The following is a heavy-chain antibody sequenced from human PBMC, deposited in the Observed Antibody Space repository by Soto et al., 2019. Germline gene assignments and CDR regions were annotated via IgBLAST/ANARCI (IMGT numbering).Heavy chain of an antibody. V-gene: IGHV3-53*04. CDR2: IYSGGST. CDR1: GFTVSSNY. CDR3: ARGPGGSGSYYGHFDY. J-gene: IGHJ4*02. D-gene: IGHD3-10*01. Sequence: GGSLRLSCAASGFTVSSNYMSWVRQAPGKGLEWVSVIYSGGSTYYADSVKGRFTISRHNSKNKLYLQMNSLRAEDTAVYYCARGPGGSGSYYGHFDYWGQGTLVTVSS.